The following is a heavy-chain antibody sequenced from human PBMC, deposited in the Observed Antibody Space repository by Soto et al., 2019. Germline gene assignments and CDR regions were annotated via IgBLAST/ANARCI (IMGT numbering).Heavy chain of an antibody. CDR1: GYTFTSYG. V-gene: IGHV1-18*01. D-gene: IGHD3-3*01. CDR3: ARKNYAFWSGYGCFDP. Sequence: ASVKVSCKASGYTFTSYGISWVRQAPGQGLEWMGWISAYNGNTNYAQKLQGRVTMTTDTSTSTAYMELRSLRSDDTAVYYCARKNYAFWSGYGCFDPWGQGTLVTVSS. J-gene: IGHJ5*02. CDR2: ISAYNGNT.